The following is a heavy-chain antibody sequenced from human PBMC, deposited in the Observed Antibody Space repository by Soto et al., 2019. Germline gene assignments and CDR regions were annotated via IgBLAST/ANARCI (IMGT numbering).Heavy chain of an antibody. Sequence: SETLSLTCTVSGGSISSYYWSWIRQPAGKGQEWIGRIYTSGSTNYNPSLKSRVTMSVDTSKNQFSLKLSSVTAADTAVYYCATSIKTYYDILTGPSYYFDYWGQGTLVTVSS. V-gene: IGHV4-4*07. CDR3: ATSIKTYYDILTGPSYYFDY. CDR1: GGSISSYY. CDR2: IYTSGST. D-gene: IGHD3-9*01. J-gene: IGHJ4*02.